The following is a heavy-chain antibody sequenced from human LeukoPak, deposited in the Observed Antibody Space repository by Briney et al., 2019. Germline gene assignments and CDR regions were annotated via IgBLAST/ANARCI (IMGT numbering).Heavy chain of an antibody. V-gene: IGHV1-2*02. CDR1: GYTFTSYY. Sequence: ASVKVSCKASGYTFTSYYMHWVRQAPGQGLEWMGWINPNSGGTNYAQKFQGRVTMTRDTSISTAYMELSRLRSDDTAVYYCARVPPNYDSSGYCDYWGQGTLVTVSS. CDR3: ARVPPNYDSSGYCDY. CDR2: INPNSGGT. J-gene: IGHJ4*02. D-gene: IGHD3-22*01.